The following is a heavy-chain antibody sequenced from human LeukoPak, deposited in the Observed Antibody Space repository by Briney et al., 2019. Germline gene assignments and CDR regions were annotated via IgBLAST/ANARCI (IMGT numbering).Heavy chain of an antibody. CDR3: ARLPSYGYFDY. J-gene: IGHJ4*02. Sequence: SETLSLTCAVSGGSISSGGYYWSWIRQPPGKGLEWIGYIYYSGSTNYNPSLKSRVTISVDTSKNQFSLKLSSVTAADTAVYYCARLPSYGYFDYWGQGTLVTVSS. CDR2: IYYSGST. D-gene: IGHD5-18*01. CDR1: GGSISSGGYY. V-gene: IGHV4-61*08.